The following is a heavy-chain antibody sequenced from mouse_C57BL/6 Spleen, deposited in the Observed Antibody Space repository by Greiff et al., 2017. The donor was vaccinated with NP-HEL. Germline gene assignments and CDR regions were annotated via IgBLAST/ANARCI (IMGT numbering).Heavy chain of an antibody. CDR3: ARGLDFVRVFNYAMDY. D-gene: IGHD2-4*01. Sequence: VHVKQSVAELVRPGASVKLSCTASGFNIKNSYMHWVKQRPEQGLEWIGRIDPANGNTKYAPKFQGKATITADTSSNKAYLQLSSLTSEDTAIYYCARGLDFVRVFNYAMDYWGQGTSVTVSS. V-gene: IGHV14-3*01. CDR2: IDPANGNT. CDR1: GFNIKNSY. J-gene: IGHJ4*01.